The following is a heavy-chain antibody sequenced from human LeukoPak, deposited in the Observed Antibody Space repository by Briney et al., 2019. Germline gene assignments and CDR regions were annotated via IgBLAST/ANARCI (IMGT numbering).Heavy chain of an antibody. CDR2: ISGSGGST. J-gene: IGHJ4*02. CDR1: GFIFSSYA. D-gene: IGHD2-8*01. CDR3: AKDRSCTNDVCHGDFDY. V-gene: IGHV3-23*01. Sequence: PGGSLRLSCAASGFIFSSYAMGWVRQAPGEGLEWVSTISGSGGSTYYADSVKGRFTISRDNSKNTVYLQMNSLRAEDTAVYYCAKDRSCTNDVCHGDFDYWGQGTLVTVSS.